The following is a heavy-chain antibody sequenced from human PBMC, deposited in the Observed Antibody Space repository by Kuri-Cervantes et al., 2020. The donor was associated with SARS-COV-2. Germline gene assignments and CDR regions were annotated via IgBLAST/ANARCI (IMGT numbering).Heavy chain of an antibody. CDR3: AREGGGDPLVLGFGVVIHDAFDI. D-gene: IGHD3-3*01. V-gene: IGHV1-69*13. J-gene: IGHJ3*02. CDR2: IIPIFGTA. Sequence: SVKVSCKASGGTFSSYAISWVRQAPGQGLEWMGGIIPIFGTANYAQKFQGRVTITADESTSTAYMELSSLRSVDTAVYYCAREGGGDPLVLGFGVVIHDAFDIWGQGTMVTVSS. CDR1: GGTFSSYA.